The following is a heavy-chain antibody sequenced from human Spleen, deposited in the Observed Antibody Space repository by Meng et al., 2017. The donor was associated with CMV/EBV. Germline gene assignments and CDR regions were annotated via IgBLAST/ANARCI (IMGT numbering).Heavy chain of an antibody. CDR2: ISWDATTT. CDR3: AKDMSSAYSSGLSGSGVDY. V-gene: IGHV3-43*01. CDR1: GFHCDDYT. J-gene: IGHJ4*02. Sequence: GEALKISCAASGFHCDDYTMHWVRKVPGKGLEWVSLISWDATTTYYRDSVRGRFTISRDNSKNSLFLQMNSLRPEDTAFYYCAKDMSSAYSSGLSGSGVDYWGQGTLVTVSS. D-gene: IGHD6-25*01.